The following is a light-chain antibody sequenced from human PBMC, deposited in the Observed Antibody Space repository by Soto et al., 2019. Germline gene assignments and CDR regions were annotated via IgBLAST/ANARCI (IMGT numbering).Light chain of an antibody. CDR1: SGHSSNI. J-gene: IGLJ3*02. CDR2: LEGSGSY. V-gene: IGLV4-60*02. Sequence: QAVVTQSSSASASLGSSVKLTCTLSSGHSSNIIAWHLQQPGKAPRYLMKLEGSGSYNKGSGVPDRFSGSSSGADRYLTISNLQFEDEADYYCETWDSNSRVFGGGTKLTVL. CDR3: ETWDSNSRV.